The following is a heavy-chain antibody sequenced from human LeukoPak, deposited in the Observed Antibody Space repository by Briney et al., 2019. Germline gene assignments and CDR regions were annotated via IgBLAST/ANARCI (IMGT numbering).Heavy chain of an antibody. CDR1: GYTFTSYD. Sequence: ASVKVSCKASGYTFTSYDINWVRQATGQGLEWMGWMNTNSGNTGYAQKFQGRVTMTRNTSISTAYMELSSLRSEDTAVYYCARTYSSSWYPDAFDIWGQGTMVTVSS. J-gene: IGHJ3*02. CDR2: MNTNSGNT. D-gene: IGHD6-13*01. V-gene: IGHV1-8*01. CDR3: ARTYSSSWYPDAFDI.